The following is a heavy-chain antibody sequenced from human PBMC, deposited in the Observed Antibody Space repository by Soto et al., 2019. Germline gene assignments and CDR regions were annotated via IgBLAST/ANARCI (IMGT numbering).Heavy chain of an antibody. CDR3: ARFYN. J-gene: IGHJ4*02. V-gene: IGHV3-7*01. Sequence: VQLVESGGGLVQSGGSLRLSCAASGFTFSDYWMSWVRLTPGKGLEWVAHMNPDGSQESYVDSVKGRFTMSRDNAQNSLFLHMSSLRPEDTAIYYCARFYNWGPGTLVTVSS. CDR1: GFTFSDYW. CDR2: MNPDGSQE.